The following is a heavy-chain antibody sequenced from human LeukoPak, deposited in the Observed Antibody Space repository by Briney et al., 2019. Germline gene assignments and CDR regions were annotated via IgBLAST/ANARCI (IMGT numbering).Heavy chain of an antibody. D-gene: IGHD3-9*01. V-gene: IGHV4-59*01. CDR2: IYYSGST. J-gene: IGHJ3*02. CDR3: ARENFDWLLHAFDI. CDR1: GGSISSYY. Sequence: PSETLSLTCTASGGSISSYYWSWIRQPPGKGLEWIGYIYYSGSTNYNPSLKSRVTISVDTSKNQFSLKLSSVTAADTAVYYCARENFDWLLHAFDIWGQGTMVTVSS.